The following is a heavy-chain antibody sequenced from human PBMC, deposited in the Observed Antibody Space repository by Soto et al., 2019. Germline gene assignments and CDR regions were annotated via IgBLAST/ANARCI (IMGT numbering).Heavy chain of an antibody. Sequence: QVQLVQSGAEVKKPGSSVKVSCKASGGTFRSYVTSWVRQAPGQGLEWLGGIIPMYGTTYYAQTFQGRVTISADDSTSPAFMELSRLGSEDTAVYYCARIGTLDWLEDYWGQGTLVTVSS. J-gene: IGHJ4*02. CDR1: GGTFRSYV. D-gene: IGHD3-9*01. V-gene: IGHV1-69*12. CDR3: ARIGTLDWLEDY. CDR2: IIPMYGTT.